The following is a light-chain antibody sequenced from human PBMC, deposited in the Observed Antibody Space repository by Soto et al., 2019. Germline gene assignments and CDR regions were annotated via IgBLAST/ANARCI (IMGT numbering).Light chain of an antibody. CDR1: SSNIGSNT. J-gene: IGLJ1*01. CDR3: AAWDDSLNGPGYV. Sequence: HSVLTQPPSASGTPGQRVTISCSGSSSNIGSNTVNWYQQLPGTAPKLLIYSNNQRPSGVPDRFSGSKSGTSASLAISGLQSEDEADYYCAAWDDSLNGPGYVFGTGTKVTVL. V-gene: IGLV1-44*01. CDR2: SNN.